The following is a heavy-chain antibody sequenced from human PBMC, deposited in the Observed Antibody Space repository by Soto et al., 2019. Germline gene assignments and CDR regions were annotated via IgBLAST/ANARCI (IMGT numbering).Heavy chain of an antibody. Sequence: XETLSLTCAVYGGSFSGYYWSWIRQPPGKGPEWIGEINHSGSPNYNPSLKSRVTISVDTSKNQFSLKMTSVTAADTAVYYCATANWSHHYFDPWGQGTLVTVSS. D-gene: IGHD1-1*01. CDR3: ATANWSHHYFDP. CDR1: GGSFSGYY. CDR2: INHSGSP. J-gene: IGHJ5*02. V-gene: IGHV4-34*01.